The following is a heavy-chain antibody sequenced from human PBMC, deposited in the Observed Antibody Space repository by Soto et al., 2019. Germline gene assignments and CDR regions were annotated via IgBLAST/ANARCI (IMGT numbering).Heavy chain of an antibody. D-gene: IGHD1-7*01. CDR1: GGSISSSSYY. CDR3: ARRNYPYYFDY. Sequence: QLQLQESGPGLVKPSETLSLTCTVSGGSISSSSYYWGWIRQPPGTGLEWVAIISYSGSTYYNPSLKSRVTISVDTSKNQFSLKLSSVTAADTAVYYCARRNYPYYFDYWGQGTLVTVSS. V-gene: IGHV4-39*01. CDR2: ISYSGST. J-gene: IGHJ4*02.